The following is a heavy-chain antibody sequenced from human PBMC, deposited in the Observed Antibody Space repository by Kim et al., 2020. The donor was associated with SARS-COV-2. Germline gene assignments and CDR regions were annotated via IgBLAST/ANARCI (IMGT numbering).Heavy chain of an antibody. D-gene: IGHD3-3*01. Sequence: ASVKVSCKASGYTFTKYYIHWVRKAPGQGLEWMGIINPSGGSTSYAQKFQGRVTMTRDTSTSTVYMELSSLRSEDTAVYYCARWVTIFGVVIHVMDVWGQGTTVTVSS. CDR1: GYTFTKYY. CDR3: ARWVTIFGVVIHVMDV. V-gene: IGHV1-46*01. CDR2: INPSGGST. J-gene: IGHJ6*02.